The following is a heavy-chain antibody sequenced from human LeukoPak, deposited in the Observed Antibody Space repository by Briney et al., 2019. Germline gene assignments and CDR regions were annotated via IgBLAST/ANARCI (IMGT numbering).Heavy chain of an antibody. CDR1: GFTFSSYA. CDR2: ISYDGSNK. CDR3: ARARTYDSSGPYYYYYAMDV. J-gene: IGHJ6*02. V-gene: IGHV3-30-3*01. Sequence: PGGSLRLSCAASGFTFSSYAMHWVRQAPGKGLEWVAVISYDGSNKYYADSVKGRFTISRDNAENSLYLQMNSLRAEDTAVYYCARARTYDSSGPYYYYYAMDVWGQGTTVTVSS. D-gene: IGHD3-22*01.